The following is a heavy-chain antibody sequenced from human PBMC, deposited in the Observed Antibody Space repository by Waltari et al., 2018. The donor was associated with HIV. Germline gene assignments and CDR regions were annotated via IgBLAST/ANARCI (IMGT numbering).Heavy chain of an antibody. J-gene: IGHJ6*02. CDR1: GGSVINSDYY. Sequence: QLQLHQSGPGLVKPSETLSLTCTVSGGSVINSDYYWDFIRQSPGKGLEWIGNIYYTGTTFYNPSLKSRVTMSADLSKNQFSLRLRSVTAADTAIYYCARRPRMAGFYLYYGMDVWGQGTTVTVSS. D-gene: IGHD2-8*01. CDR2: IYYTGTT. V-gene: IGHV4-39*01. CDR3: ARRPRMAGFYLYYGMDV.